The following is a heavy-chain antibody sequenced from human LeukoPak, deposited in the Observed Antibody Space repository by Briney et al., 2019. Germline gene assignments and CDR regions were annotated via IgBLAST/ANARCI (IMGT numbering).Heavy chain of an antibody. Sequence: GGSLRLSCAASGFTFSSYGMHWVRQAPGKGLEWVSVIYSGGSTYYADSVKGRFTISRHNSKNTLYLQMNSLRAEDTAVYYCARESLEQQLLFGMDVWGQGTTVTVSS. CDR3: ARESLEQQLLFGMDV. J-gene: IGHJ6*02. CDR2: IYSGGST. V-gene: IGHV3-53*04. D-gene: IGHD6-13*01. CDR1: GFTFSSYG.